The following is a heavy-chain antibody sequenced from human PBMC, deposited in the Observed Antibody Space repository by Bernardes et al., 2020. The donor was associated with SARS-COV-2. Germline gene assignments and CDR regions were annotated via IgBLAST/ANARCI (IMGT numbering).Heavy chain of an antibody. Sequence: SVKVSCKASGGTFSSYAISWLRQAPGQGLEWMGGIIPIFGTANYAQKFQGRVTITADESTSTAYMELGSLRSEDTAVYYCARVGDPNKADAFDIWGQGTMVTVSS. CDR2: IIPIFGTA. V-gene: IGHV1-69*13. J-gene: IGHJ3*02. CDR1: GGTFSSYA. CDR3: ARVGDPNKADAFDI.